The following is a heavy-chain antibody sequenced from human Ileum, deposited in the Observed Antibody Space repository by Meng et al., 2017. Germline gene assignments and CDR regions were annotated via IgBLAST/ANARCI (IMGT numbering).Heavy chain of an antibody. D-gene: IGHD6-6*01. CDR2: IYYSGRT. CDR3: ARVGSSEFDY. J-gene: IGHJ4*02. Sequence: SETLSLTCTVSGASVSSGSYYWSWIRQPPGKGLEWIGYIYYSGRTNYNTSLKSRVTISVDTSKNQVSLKLSSVTAADTAVYYCARVGSSEFDYWGQGTLVTVSS. CDR1: GASVSSGSYY. V-gene: IGHV4-61*01.